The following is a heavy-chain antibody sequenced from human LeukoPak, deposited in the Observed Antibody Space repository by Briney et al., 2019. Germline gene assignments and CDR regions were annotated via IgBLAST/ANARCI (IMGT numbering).Heavy chain of an antibody. J-gene: IGHJ5*02. CDR3: ARARNTTPFDP. D-gene: IGHD1-1*01. CDR1: SASLSVYS. CDR2: INHSGSA. V-gene: IGHV4-34*01. Sequence: SETLSLTCAVYSASLSVYSWSCIRQLPGKLLEWIGEINHSGSANYNPSLKSRVTISVDTSKNQFSLKLSSVTAADTAVYYCARARNTTPFDPWGQGTLVTVSS.